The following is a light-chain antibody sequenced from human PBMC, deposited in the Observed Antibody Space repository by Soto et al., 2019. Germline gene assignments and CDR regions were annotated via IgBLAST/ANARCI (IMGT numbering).Light chain of an antibody. Sequence: EIVLTQSPGTLSLSPGDRATLSCRASQSVGRNFLAWYQQKPGQAPRLLISEASNRATGIPDRFSAGGSGTDFTLTINRLEPEDSAVYYCHQYAASPLTFGGGTKVEIQ. CDR2: EAS. CDR1: QSVGRNF. CDR3: HQYAASPLT. V-gene: IGKV3-20*01. J-gene: IGKJ4*01.